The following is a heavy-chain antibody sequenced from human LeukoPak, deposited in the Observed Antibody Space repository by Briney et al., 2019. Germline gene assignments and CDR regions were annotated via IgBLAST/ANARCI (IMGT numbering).Heavy chain of an antibody. CDR3: ARHSSGLSFDY. Sequence: SETLSLTCTGSGXSISSYYGSWIRQPPGKGLEWIGYIYYSGSTNYNPFLKSRVTQSVDTSKNQFSLKLSSVTAADPAVHFCARHSSGLSFDYWDQGTLVTVSS. CDR2: IYYSGST. J-gene: IGHJ4*02. CDR1: GXSISSYY. V-gene: IGHV4-59*08. D-gene: IGHD6-19*01.